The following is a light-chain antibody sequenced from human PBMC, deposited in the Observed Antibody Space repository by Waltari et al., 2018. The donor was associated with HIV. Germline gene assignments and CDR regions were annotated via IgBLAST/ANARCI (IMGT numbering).Light chain of an antibody. CDR1: QSISTW. V-gene: IGKV1-5*03. Sequence: QFPQSPSTLFPSLGDGLHITCRASQSISTWLAWYQQKPGKGPNLLIYEASTLESGVPSRFSGSGSGTEFTLTISSLQPDDFATYYCQQYHDYWTFGQGTKVEIK. J-gene: IGKJ1*01. CDR2: EAS. CDR3: QQYHDYWT.